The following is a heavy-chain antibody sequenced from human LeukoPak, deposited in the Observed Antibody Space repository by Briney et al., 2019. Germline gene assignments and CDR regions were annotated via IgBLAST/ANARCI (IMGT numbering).Heavy chain of an antibody. CDR2: ISDGGSDT. V-gene: IGHV3-23*01. J-gene: IGHJ4*02. CDR3: ARVRCSGGGCFYNFDY. Sequence: HPGGSLRLSCAASGFTFSTYAMSWVRQAPGEGLDWVSTISDGGSDTHYADSVKGRFTISRDNAKNSLYLQMNSLRAEDTAVYYCARVRCSGGGCFYNFDYWGQGSLVTVSS. D-gene: IGHD2-15*01. CDR1: GFTFSTYA.